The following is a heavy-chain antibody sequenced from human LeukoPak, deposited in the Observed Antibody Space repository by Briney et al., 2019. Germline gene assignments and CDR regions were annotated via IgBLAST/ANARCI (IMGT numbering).Heavy chain of an antibody. D-gene: IGHD3-22*01. Sequence: SETLSLTCTVSGGSISSYYWSWVRQPPGKGLEWIGYIYYSGSSNYNPSLRSRVTISVDTSKNQFSLNLDSVTAAATAVYYYLRDWGNYYDPRARARWFDPWGQGTLVIVSS. V-gene: IGHV4-59*13. CDR2: IYYSGSS. CDR1: GGSISSYY. CDR3: LRDWGNYYDPRARARWFDP. J-gene: IGHJ5*02.